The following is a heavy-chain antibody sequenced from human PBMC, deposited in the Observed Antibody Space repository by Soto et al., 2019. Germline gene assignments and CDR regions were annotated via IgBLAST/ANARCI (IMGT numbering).Heavy chain of an antibody. J-gene: IGHJ4*02. CDR2: ISYDGSNK. V-gene: IGHV3-30*03. Sequence: QVQLVESGGGVVQPGRSLRLSCAASGFTFSSYGMHWVRQAPGKGLEWVAVISYDGSNKYYADSVKGRFTISRDNSKNTLYLQMNSLRAEDTAVYYCATGPKTIFGVVIQHDFDYRGQGTLVTVSS. CDR3: ATGPKTIFGVVIQHDFDY. D-gene: IGHD3-3*01. CDR1: GFTFSSYG.